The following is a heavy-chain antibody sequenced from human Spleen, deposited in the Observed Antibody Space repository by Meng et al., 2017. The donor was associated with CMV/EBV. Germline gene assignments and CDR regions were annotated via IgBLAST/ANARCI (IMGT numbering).Heavy chain of an antibody. Sequence: GGSLRLSCAASGFTFSRFAMHWVRQAPGKGLEWVAVTSYDGSTKHYGGSVRGRFTISRDNSKNTVNLQMNSLRTEDTAVYYCARDPEEMATIYAFDYWGQGTLVTVSS. CDR1: GFTFSRFA. CDR2: TSYDGSTK. J-gene: IGHJ4*02. V-gene: IGHV3-30*04. CDR3: ARDPEEMATIYAFDY. D-gene: IGHD5-24*01.